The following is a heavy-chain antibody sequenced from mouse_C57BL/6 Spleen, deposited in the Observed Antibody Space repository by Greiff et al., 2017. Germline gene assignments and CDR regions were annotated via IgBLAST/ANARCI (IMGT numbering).Heavy chain of an antibody. J-gene: IGHJ4*01. CDR3: ARGYGNYVLYAMDY. V-gene: IGHV5-17*01. D-gene: IGHD2-1*01. Sequence: EVHLVESGGGLVKPGGSLKLSCAASGFTFSDYGMHWVRQAPEKGLEWVAYISSGSSTIYYADTVKGRFTISRDNAKNTLFLQMTSLRSEDTAMYYCARGYGNYVLYAMDYWGQGTSVTVSS. CDR2: ISSGSSTI. CDR1: GFTFSDYG.